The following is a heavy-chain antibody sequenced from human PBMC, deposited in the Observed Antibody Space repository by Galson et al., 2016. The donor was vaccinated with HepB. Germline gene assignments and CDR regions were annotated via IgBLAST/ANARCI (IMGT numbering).Heavy chain of an antibody. J-gene: IGHJ4*02. V-gene: IGHV3-23*01. CDR3: AKEDRAYCGGDWDY. D-gene: IGHD2-21*02. Sequence: LEWVSAISGSGGSTYYADSVKGRFTISRDNSKNTLYLQMNSLRAEDTAVYYCAKEDRAYCGGDWDYWGQGTLVTVSS. CDR2: ISGSGGST.